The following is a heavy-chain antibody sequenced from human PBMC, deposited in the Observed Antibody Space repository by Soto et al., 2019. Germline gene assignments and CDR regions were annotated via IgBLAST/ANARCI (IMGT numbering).Heavy chain of an antibody. D-gene: IGHD6-19*01. CDR3: ARHPLFGEQWQGSDGVAI. CDR1: GGTFSSYT. J-gene: IGHJ3*02. CDR2: IIPVFGTT. V-gene: IGHV1-69*01. Sequence: QVQLVQSGAEVKKPGSSMKVSCKASGGTFSSYTITWVRQAPGQGLEWMGGIIPVFGTTRYAQNFQGRVTITADESTSTAYLELSSLRSEDTAVYYCARHPLFGEQWQGSDGVAIGGQGTMVTVSS.